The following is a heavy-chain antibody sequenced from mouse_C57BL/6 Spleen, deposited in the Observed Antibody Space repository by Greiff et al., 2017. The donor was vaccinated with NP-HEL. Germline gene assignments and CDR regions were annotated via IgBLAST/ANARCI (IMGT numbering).Heavy chain of an antibody. V-gene: IGHV5-17*01. J-gene: IGHJ3*01. Sequence: EVMLVESGGGLVKPGGSLKLSCAASGFTFSDYGMHWVRQAPEKGLEWVAYISSGSSTIYYADTVKGRFTISRDNAKNTLFLQMTSLRSEDTAMYYCARRYSNWDWFAYWGQGTLVTVSA. CDR3: ARRYSNWDWFAY. CDR2: ISSGSSTI. D-gene: IGHD2-5*01. CDR1: GFTFSDYG.